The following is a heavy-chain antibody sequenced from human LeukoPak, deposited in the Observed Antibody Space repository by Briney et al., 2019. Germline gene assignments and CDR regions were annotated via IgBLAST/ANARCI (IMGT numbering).Heavy chain of an antibody. V-gene: IGHV4-39*07. CDR3: ARRPYRDCSSTSCSYYYYMDV. CDR1: GGSISSSSYY. CDR2: IYYSGST. D-gene: IGHD2-2*01. J-gene: IGHJ6*03. Sequence: SETLSLTCSASGGSISSSSYYWGWIRQPPGKGLEWIGSIYYSGSTYYNPSLKSRVTISVDTSKNQFSLKLSSVTAADTAVYYCARRPYRDCSSTSCSYYYYMDVWGKGTTVTVSS.